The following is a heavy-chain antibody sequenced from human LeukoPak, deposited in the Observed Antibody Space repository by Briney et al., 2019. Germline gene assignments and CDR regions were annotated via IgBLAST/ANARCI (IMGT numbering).Heavy chain of an antibody. J-gene: IGHJ5*02. CDR2: MNPNSGNT. CDR1: GYTSTNYD. V-gene: IGHV1-8*01. CDR3: ARGPPDCSSPSCYNWFDP. D-gene: IGHD2-2*01. Sequence: ASVKVSCKASGYTSTNYDINWVRQATGQGLEWMGWMNPNSGNTGYAQKFQGRVTMTRNNSISTAYMELSSLRSEDTAVYYCARGPPDCSSPSCYNWFDPWGQGTLVTVSS.